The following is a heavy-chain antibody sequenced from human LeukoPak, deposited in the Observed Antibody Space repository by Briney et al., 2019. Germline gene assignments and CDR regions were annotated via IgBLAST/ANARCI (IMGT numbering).Heavy chain of an antibody. CDR1: GGSISNSNFF. CDR2: IYYSGST. V-gene: IGHV4-39*01. CDR3: ARQGTDGSDWHFFDY. J-gene: IGHJ4*02. Sequence: KTSETLSLTCTVSGGSISNSNFFWGWIRQTPGKGLEWIGTIYYSGSTYYNPSLKSRVTMSVDTSKNHFSLKLSSVTASDTALYYCARQGTDGSDWHFFDYWGQGTLVTVSS. D-gene: IGHD6-19*01.